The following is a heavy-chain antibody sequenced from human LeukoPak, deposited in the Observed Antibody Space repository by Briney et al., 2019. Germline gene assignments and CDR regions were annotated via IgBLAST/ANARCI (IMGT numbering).Heavy chain of an antibody. D-gene: IGHD4-23*01. CDR2: IWYDGSNK. CDR1: GFTFSSYG. CDR3: AKVTTVVGFDY. J-gene: IGHJ4*02. Sequence: GRSLRLSCAASGFTFSSYGMHWVRQAPGKGLEWVAVIWYDGSNKYYADSVKGRLTISRDNSKNTLYLQMNSLRAEDTAVYYCAKVTTVVGFDYWGQGTLVTVSS. V-gene: IGHV3-33*06.